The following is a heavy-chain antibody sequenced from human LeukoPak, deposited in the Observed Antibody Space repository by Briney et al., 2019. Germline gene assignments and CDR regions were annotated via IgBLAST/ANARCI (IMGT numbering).Heavy chain of an antibody. V-gene: IGHV4-59*01. CDR2: IYHSGNT. Sequence: SETLSLTCSVPIDSITNYCWSWIRQPPGKGLEWTGFIYHSGNTNYNPSLTTRVTMSVDTSKTQITLRLTSVTAADTAVYYCAREEGIAAAGALEYWGQGILVTVSS. CDR3: AREEGIAAAGALEY. CDR1: IDSITNYC. J-gene: IGHJ4*02. D-gene: IGHD6-13*01.